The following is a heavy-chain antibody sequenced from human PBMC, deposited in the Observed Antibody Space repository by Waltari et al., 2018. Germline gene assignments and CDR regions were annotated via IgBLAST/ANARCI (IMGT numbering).Heavy chain of an antibody. Sequence: QVQLQESGPGLVKPSETLSLTCTVSGGSISSYYWSWIRQPPGKGLEWIGYIYYSGSTNYNPSLKSRFTISVDTSKNQFSLKLSSVTAADTAVYYCARGLPYYYDSSGYLDYWGQGTLVTVSS. CDR3: ARGLPYYYDSSGYLDY. V-gene: IGHV4-59*01. D-gene: IGHD3-22*01. CDR1: GGSISSYY. CDR2: IYYSGST. J-gene: IGHJ4*02.